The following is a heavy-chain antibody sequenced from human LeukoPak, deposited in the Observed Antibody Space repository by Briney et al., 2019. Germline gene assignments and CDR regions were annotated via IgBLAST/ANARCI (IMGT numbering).Heavy chain of an antibody. V-gene: IGHV4-59*08. CDR2: IHYSGST. CDR1: GGSISSFF. Sequence: SETLSLTCTVSGGSISSFFWSWIRQPPGKGLEWIGYIHYSGSTNYNPSLESRVTISVDTSKNQFSLTLSSVTAADTAVYYCARHEGGNLDFDYWGQGTLVTVSS. CDR3: ARHEGGNLDFDY. D-gene: IGHD4-23*01. J-gene: IGHJ4*02.